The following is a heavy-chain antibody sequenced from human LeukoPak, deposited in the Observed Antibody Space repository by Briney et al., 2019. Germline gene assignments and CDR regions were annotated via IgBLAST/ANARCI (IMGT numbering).Heavy chain of an antibody. V-gene: IGHV1-69*05. CDR2: IIPIFGTA. Sequence: ASVKVSCKASGGTFSSYAISWVRQAPGQGLEWMGGIIPIFGTANYAQKLQGRVTMTTDTSTSTAYMELRSLRSDDTAVYYCARDPLNYYDSSGYYYAWFDPWGQGTLVTVSS. D-gene: IGHD3-22*01. CDR3: ARDPLNYYDSSGYYYAWFDP. J-gene: IGHJ5*02. CDR1: GGTFSSYA.